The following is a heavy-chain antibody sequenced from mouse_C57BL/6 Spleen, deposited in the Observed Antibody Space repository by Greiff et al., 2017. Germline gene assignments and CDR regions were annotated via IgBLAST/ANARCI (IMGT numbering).Heavy chain of an antibody. CDR2: ISDGGSYT. CDR3: ARYDYDDGGYFDY. CDR1: GFTFSSYA. V-gene: IGHV5-4*01. Sequence: EVQLVESGGGLVKPGGSLKLSCAASGFTFSSYAMSWVRQTPEKRLEWVATISDGGSYTYYPDNVKGRFTISRDNAKNNLYLQMSHLKSEDTAMYYCARYDYDDGGYFDYWGQGTTLTVSS. D-gene: IGHD2-4*01. J-gene: IGHJ2*01.